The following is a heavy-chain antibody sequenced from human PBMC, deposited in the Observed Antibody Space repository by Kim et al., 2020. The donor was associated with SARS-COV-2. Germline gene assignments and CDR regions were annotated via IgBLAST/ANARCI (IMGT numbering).Heavy chain of an antibody. V-gene: IGHV4-4*07. CDR2: IYTSGST. CDR1: GGSISSYY. D-gene: IGHD5-12*01. CDR3: ARGGNVIVATIFNHYYYYGMDV. Sequence: SETLSLTCTVSGGSISSYYWSWIWQRAGKGLEWIGRIYTSGSTNYNHSLKSRVTMSVDTSKNQFSLKLSSVPAADTDVYYCARGGNVIVATIFNHYYYYGMDVWGPGTTVTVSS. J-gene: IGHJ6*02.